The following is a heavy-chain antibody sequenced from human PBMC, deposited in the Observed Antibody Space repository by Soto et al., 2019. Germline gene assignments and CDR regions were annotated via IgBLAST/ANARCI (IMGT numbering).Heavy chain of an antibody. Sequence: PXESLRLSCAASGFTFSSYAVSWVRQAAGKGPEWISSISGSGSTIYYADSVKGRFTISRDNSKNTLYLQMSSLRAEDTAVYYCAKVFYYYDSSGYYYFDYWGQGTLVTVSS. V-gene: IGHV3-23*01. CDR2: ISGSGSTI. J-gene: IGHJ4*02. CDR1: GFTFSSYA. CDR3: AKVFYYYDSSGYYYFDY. D-gene: IGHD3-22*01.